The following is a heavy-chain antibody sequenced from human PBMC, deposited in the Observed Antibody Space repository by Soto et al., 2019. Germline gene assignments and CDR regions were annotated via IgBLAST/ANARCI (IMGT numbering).Heavy chain of an antibody. CDR1: GGTFGSYA. J-gene: IGHJ6*02. D-gene: IGHD2-2*01. CDR3: ARSQGSSTSLEIYYYYYYGMDV. CDR2: ILPIPGTA. V-gene: IGHV1-69*01. Sequence: QVQLVQSGAEVKKPGSSVKVSCKASGGTFGSYAISWVRQAPGQGLEWMGGILPIPGTANYAQKFQVRDTIAADESTSTAYLELSSLRSEDTAVYYCARSQGSSTSLEIYYYYYYGMDVWGQGTTVTVSS.